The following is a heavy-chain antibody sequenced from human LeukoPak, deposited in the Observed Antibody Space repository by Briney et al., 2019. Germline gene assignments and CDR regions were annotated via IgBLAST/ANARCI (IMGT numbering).Heavy chain of an antibody. CDR1: GFTFSSYA. V-gene: IGHV3-23*01. D-gene: IGHD2-2*02. Sequence: GESLRLSCVASGFTFSSYAMSWVRQAPGKGLEWVSGICSSDNSRYYADSVKGRSTISRDNSKNTLYLQMNSLRADDTSVYYCAKQTTTSCYTGSDYWGQGTLVTVSS. CDR3: AKQTTTSCYTGSDY. CDR2: ICSSDNSR. J-gene: IGHJ4*02.